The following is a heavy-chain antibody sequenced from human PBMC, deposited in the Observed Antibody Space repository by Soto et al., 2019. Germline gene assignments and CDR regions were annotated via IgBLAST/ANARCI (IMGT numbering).Heavy chain of an antibody. D-gene: IGHD1-1*01. CDR2: IIPIFGTA. CDR3: AREDGTPLRDYYYGMDV. Sequence: ASVKVSCKASGGTFSSYAISWVRQAPGQGLEWMGGIIPIFGTANYAQKFQGRVTITADKSTSTAYMELSSLRSEDTAVYYCAREDGTPLRDYYYGMDVWGQGTTVTVSS. J-gene: IGHJ6*02. CDR1: GGTFSSYA. V-gene: IGHV1-69*06.